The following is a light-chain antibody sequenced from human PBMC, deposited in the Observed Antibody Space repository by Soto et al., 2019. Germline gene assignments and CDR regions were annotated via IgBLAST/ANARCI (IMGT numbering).Light chain of an antibody. Sequence: QSVLTQPPSVSGAPGQRVTISCTGSSSNIGAGYDVHWYQQLPGTAPKLLIYGNSNRPSGVPDRFSGSKFGTSASLAITGLQAEDEADYYCQFYDSSLSALFGGGTKLTVL. V-gene: IGLV1-40*01. CDR2: GNS. CDR3: QFYDSSLSAL. CDR1: SSNIGAGYD. J-gene: IGLJ3*02.